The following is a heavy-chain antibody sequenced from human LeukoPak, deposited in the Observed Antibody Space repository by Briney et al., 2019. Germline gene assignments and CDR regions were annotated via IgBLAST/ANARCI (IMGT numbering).Heavy chain of an antibody. D-gene: IGHD3-10*01. CDR3: KSWPSGEVEYYYGMDV. CDR2: ISGGGGST. CDR1: GFTFSSYA. Sequence: GGSLRLSCAASGFTFSSYAMSWVRQAPGKGLEWVSAISGGGGSTYYADSVKGRFTISRDNSKNTLYLQMNSLRAEDTAVYYCKSWPSGEVEYYYGMDVWGQGTTVTVSS. V-gene: IGHV3-23*01. J-gene: IGHJ6*02.